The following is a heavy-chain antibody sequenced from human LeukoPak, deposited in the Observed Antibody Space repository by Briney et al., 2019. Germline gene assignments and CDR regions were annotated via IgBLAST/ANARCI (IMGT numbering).Heavy chain of an antibody. CDR2: IYYSGST. V-gene: IGHV4-59*12. Sequence: SETLSLTCTVSGGSISSYYWSWIRQSPGKGLEWIANIYYSGSTYYNPSLKSRLTISVDTSKNQFSLKLSSVAAADTAVYYCARVVVPGWFDPWGQGNLVTVSS. D-gene: IGHD2-15*01. CDR3: ARVVVPGWFDP. CDR1: GGSISSYY. J-gene: IGHJ5*02.